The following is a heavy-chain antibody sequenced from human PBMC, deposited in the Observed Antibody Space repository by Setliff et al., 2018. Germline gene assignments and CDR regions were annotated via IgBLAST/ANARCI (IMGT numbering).Heavy chain of an antibody. CDR3: ARSPSSGAYWNPRPFYSDY. V-gene: IGHV4-4*08. CDR2: ISPSGST. CDR1: GGSISSYY. J-gene: IGHJ4*02. Sequence: PSETLSLTCTVSGGSISSYYWSWIRQPPWKGLEWIGHISPSGSTTYNPSVKSRVTISLDTSKNHFSLKLDSVTAADTALYYCARSPSSGAYWNPRPFYSDYWARGTLVTVSS. D-gene: IGHD1-26*01.